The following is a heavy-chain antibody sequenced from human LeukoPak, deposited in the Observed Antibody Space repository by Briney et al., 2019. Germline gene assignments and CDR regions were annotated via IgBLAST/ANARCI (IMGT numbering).Heavy chain of an antibody. CDR3: AQSHYDSSGYYYGHAFDI. CDR1: GFTFSNYA. Sequence: PGGSLRLSCAASGFTFSNYAISWVRQAPGKGLEWVSAISGSGGSTYYADSVKGRFTISRDNSKNTLYLQMNSLRAEDTAVYYCAQSHYDSSGYYYGHAFDIWGQGTMVTVSS. D-gene: IGHD3-22*01. V-gene: IGHV3-23*01. CDR2: ISGSGGST. J-gene: IGHJ3*02.